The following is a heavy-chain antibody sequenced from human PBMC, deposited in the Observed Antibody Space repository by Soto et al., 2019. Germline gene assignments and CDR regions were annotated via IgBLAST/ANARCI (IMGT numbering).Heavy chain of an antibody. J-gene: IGHJ5*02. V-gene: IGHV3-21*01. CDR1: GFTFSSYS. Sequence: GGSLRLSCAASGFTFSSYSMNWVRQAPGRGLEWVSSISSSGRYIYYADSVKGRFTISRDSAKNSLYLQMNSLRVEDTAVYYCARDYTRGYRKYSTFDPWGQGTLVTVSS. CDR2: ISSSGRYI. CDR3: ARDYTRGYRKYSTFDP. D-gene: IGHD5-12*01.